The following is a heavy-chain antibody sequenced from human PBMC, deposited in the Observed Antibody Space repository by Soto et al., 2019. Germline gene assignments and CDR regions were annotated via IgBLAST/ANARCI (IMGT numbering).Heavy chain of an antibody. J-gene: IGHJ6*02. V-gene: IGHV1-18*01. Sequence: QVQLVQSGAEVKKPGASVKVSCKASGYTFTSYGISWVRQAPGQGLEWMGWISAYNGNTNYAQKFQGRVTITADESTSTAYMELSSLRSEDTAVYYCARETGRGYSYLEAHYYYGMDVWGQGTTVTVSS. CDR1: GYTFTSYG. CDR3: ARETGRGYSYLEAHYYYGMDV. D-gene: IGHD5-18*01. CDR2: ISAYNGNT.